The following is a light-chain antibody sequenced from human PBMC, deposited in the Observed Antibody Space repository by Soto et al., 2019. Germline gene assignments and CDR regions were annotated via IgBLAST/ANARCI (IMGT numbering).Light chain of an antibody. V-gene: IGKV1-5*03. CDR3: QQANSFLSNT. Sequence: DIQMTQSPSTLSVSLGDRGTITCRSSQTISSWLAWYQQKPGKAPKLLIYKASTLKSGVPSRFSGSGSGTDFTLTISSLQPEDFATYYCQQANSFLSNTFGQGTRLEI. CDR2: KAS. J-gene: IGKJ5*01. CDR1: QTISSW.